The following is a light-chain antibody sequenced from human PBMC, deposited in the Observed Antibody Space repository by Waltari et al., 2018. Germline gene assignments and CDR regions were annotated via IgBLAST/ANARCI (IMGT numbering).Light chain of an antibody. V-gene: IGLV2-23*01. Sequence: QSALTQPASLSGSPGQSITIPCTGTSRDVINYNLLSWYQHHPGEAPKLIIYEGIKRPSGVSDRFSGSKSGCTAYLTISGLQAEDEADYYCCSYGFSVVFGGGTKLTVL. CDR3: CSYGFSVV. CDR2: EGI. CDR1: SRDVINYNL. J-gene: IGLJ3*02.